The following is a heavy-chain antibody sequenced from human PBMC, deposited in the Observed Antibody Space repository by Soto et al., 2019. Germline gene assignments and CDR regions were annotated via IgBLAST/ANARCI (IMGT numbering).Heavy chain of an antibody. CDR3: ARDCSGGSCYHGMDV. V-gene: IGHV3-21*01. J-gene: IGHJ6*02. Sequence: GGSLRLSCAASGFNFNSYTINWVRQAPGKRLEWLSSISSSGYIFSTDSVRGRFTISRDNAKNSVYLQINSLKAEDTAVYFCARDCSGGSCYHGMDVWGQGTTVTVSS. CDR2: ISSSGYI. CDR1: GFNFNSYT. D-gene: IGHD2-15*01.